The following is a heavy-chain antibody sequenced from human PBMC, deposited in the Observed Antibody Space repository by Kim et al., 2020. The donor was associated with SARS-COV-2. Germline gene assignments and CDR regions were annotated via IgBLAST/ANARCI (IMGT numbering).Heavy chain of an antibody. CDR2: ISYDGSNK. D-gene: IGHD6-6*01. J-gene: IGHJ5*02. V-gene: IGHV3-30*18. CDR1: GFTFSSYG. Sequence: GGSLRLSCAASGFTFSSYGMHWVRQAPGKGLEWVAVISYDGSNKYYADSVKGRFTISRDNSKNTLYLQMNSLRAEDTAVYYCAKDQGERSSSSPTGWFDPWGQGTLVTVSS. CDR3: AKDQGERSSSSPTGWFDP.